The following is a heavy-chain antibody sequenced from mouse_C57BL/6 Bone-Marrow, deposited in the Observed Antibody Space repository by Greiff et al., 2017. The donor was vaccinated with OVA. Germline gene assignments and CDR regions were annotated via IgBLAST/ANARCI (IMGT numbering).Heavy chain of an antibody. CDR1: GYTFTDHT. V-gene: IGHV1-78*01. CDR3: ARSDVYSGYFDV. CDR2: IYPRYGST. Sequence: QVQLQQSDAELVKPGASVKISCKVSGYTFTDHTIHWMTQRPEPGLECIGYIYPRYGSTKYNEKFTGQATLTAYKSSSTAYMQLYSLTSEVSAVYCCARSDVYSGYFDVWGTGTTVTVSS. J-gene: IGHJ1*03. D-gene: IGHD2-3*01.